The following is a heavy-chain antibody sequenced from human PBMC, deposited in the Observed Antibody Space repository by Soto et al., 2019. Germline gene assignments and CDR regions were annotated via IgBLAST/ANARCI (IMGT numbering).Heavy chain of an antibody. D-gene: IGHD2-8*01. CDR1: GFTFSSYP. CDR2: ITEDGSGT. V-gene: IGHV3-74*01. CDR3: VRGTNGWRRMDY. Sequence: EVQLVESGGAIVQPGGSLRLSCATSGFTFSSYPIHWVRQAPGKGPVWVSRITEDGSGTTYADSVKGRFTVTRDNAKNTMYLQMSGLGAEDTAVYHCVRGTNGWRRMDYWGQGTLVTVSS. J-gene: IGHJ4*02.